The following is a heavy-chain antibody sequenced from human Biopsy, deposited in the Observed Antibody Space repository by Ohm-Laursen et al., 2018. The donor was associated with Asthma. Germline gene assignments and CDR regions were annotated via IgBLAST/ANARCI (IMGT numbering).Heavy chain of an antibody. D-gene: IGHD3-22*01. CDR1: GFAVRRDY. CDR2: IYSGGTS. Sequence: GSLRLSCAASGFAVRRDYMFWVRQAPGKGLEWVSVIYSGGTSHTADSVRGRFTISRDYSKNTLYLQMHSLRAEDTAVYYCARGDSSNWSHYYFDYWGQGTLVTVSS. CDR3: ARGDSSNWSHYYFDY. V-gene: IGHV3-53*01. J-gene: IGHJ4*02.